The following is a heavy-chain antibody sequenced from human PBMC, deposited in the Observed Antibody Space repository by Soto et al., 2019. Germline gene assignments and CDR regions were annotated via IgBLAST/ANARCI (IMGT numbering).Heavy chain of an antibody. J-gene: IGHJ4*02. Sequence: PSETLSLTCTVSGDSISTFYWGWMRQSPGKELEWIGYVYYTGSTNYNPSLKSRVTISVDRSKNQFSLKLTSANAADTAVYYCARGRTVRNDADDSSDYFYCFGYWGQGTQGTVSS. V-gene: IGHV4-59*01. CDR1: GDSISTFY. CDR2: VYYTGST. CDR3: ARGRTVRNDADDSSDYFYCFGY. D-gene: IGHD3-22*01.